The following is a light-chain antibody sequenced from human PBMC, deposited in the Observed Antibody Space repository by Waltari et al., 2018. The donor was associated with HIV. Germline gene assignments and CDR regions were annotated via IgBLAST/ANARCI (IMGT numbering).Light chain of an antibody. CDR1: SSIIGHNA. CDR3: ATWDDSLSGPV. V-gene: IGLV1-47*01. Sequence: QSVLTQPPSASGTPGQRVIISCSGSSSIIGHNAFFWYQPLPDTVPKVLIYRSDPRPAGVPVRVSGSKDGDSASLAISGVRAEDEADYYCATWDDSLSGPVFGGGTKLTVL. CDR2: RSD. J-gene: IGLJ3*02.